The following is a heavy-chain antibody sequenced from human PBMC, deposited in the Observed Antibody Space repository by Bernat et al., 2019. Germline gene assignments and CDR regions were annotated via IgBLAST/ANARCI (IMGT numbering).Heavy chain of an antibody. CDR3: ASGGGVCSSTSCYAGWFDP. D-gene: IGHD2-2*01. V-gene: IGHV4-59*01. Sequence: QVQLQESGPGLVKPSETLSLTCTVSGGSISSYYWSWIRQPPGKGLEWIGYIYYSGSTNYNPPLKSRVTISIDASKQRFSLEVGSVAGGDAAGYYWASGGGVCSSTSCYAGWFDPWGQGTLVTVSS. CDR2: IYYSGST. CDR1: GGSISSYY. J-gene: IGHJ5*02.